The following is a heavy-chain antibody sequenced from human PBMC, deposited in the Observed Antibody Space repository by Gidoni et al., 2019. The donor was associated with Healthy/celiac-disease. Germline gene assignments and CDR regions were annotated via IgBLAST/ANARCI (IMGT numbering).Heavy chain of an antibody. CDR3: ARDLPLRYFDWYAGNWFDP. CDR1: GFTFDVYG. J-gene: IGHJ5*02. Sequence: EVQLVESGGGVVRPGGSLILPCAASGFTFDVYGMSWFRQAPGKALEWVSGINWNGGSTGYADSVKGRFTISRDNAKNSLYLQMNSLRAEDTALYHCARDLPLRYFDWYAGNWFDPWGQGTLVTVSS. CDR2: INWNGGST. D-gene: IGHD3-9*01. V-gene: IGHV3-20*01.